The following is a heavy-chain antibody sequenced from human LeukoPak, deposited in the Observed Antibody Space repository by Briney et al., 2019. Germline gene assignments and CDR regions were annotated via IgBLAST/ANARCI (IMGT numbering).Heavy chain of an antibody. V-gene: IGHV1-18*01. Sequence: PGASVKVSCKASGYTFTNYGISWVRQAPGQGLQWMGWISAYNGNTNYAQNLQGRVTMITETSTNTAYMEMRSLRSDDTAVYYCAKDFSPRYSSGWTSFDYWGQGTLVTVSS. CDR3: AKDFSPRYSSGWTSFDY. CDR2: ISAYNGNT. CDR1: GYTFTNYG. D-gene: IGHD6-19*01. J-gene: IGHJ4*02.